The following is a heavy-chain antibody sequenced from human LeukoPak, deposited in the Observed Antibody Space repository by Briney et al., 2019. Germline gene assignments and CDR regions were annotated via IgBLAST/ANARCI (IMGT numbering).Heavy chain of an antibody. V-gene: IGHV3-48*04. J-gene: IGHJ4*02. CDR2: ISFSSDMI. CDR1: EFTFSRNN. CDR3: ARVPVASDGTCFDS. Sequence: PGGSLRLSCAASEFTFSRNNMNWVRQAPGKGLEWISYISFSSDMIYYADSVKGRFTISRDNAKNSLYLQMNSLRAEDTAVYYCARVPVASDGTCFDSWGQGTLVIVSS. D-gene: IGHD6-13*01.